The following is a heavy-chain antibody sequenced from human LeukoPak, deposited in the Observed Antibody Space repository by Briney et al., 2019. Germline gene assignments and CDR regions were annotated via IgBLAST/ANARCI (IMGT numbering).Heavy chain of an antibody. J-gene: IGHJ4*02. CDR1: GFTFGSYR. Sequence: GGSLRLSCAASGFTFGSYRMNWVRQAPGKGLEWVGFIRSKAYGGTTEYAASVKGRFTISRDNAKNSLYLQMNSLRAEDTAVYYCARADRLGAALLASFDYWGQGTLVTVSS. V-gene: IGHV3-71*01. CDR3: ARADRLGAALLASFDY. D-gene: IGHD3-16*01. CDR2: IRSKAYGGTT.